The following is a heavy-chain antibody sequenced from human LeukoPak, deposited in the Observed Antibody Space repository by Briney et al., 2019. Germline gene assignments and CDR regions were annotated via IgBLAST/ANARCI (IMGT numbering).Heavy chain of an antibody. V-gene: IGHV3-7*01. D-gene: IGHD1-26*01. Sequence: PGGSLRLSCAASGFIFTDYWMNWVRQAPGKGLEWVAMIKYDGIDKKYLDSVKGRFTISRDNAKNTLYLQMNSLRAEDTAVYYCARGAIVGANFDYWGQGTLVTVSS. J-gene: IGHJ4*02. CDR2: IKYDGIDK. CDR3: ARGAIVGANFDY. CDR1: GFIFTDYW.